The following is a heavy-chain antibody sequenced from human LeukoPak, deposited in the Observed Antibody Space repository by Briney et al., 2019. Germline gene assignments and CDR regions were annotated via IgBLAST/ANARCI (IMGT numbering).Heavy chain of an antibody. V-gene: IGHV3-23*01. CDR3: AKYGSGQLWLLGWYFDF. CDR2: ISHDGAST. CDR1: GYTFYNYA. J-gene: IGHJ2*01. Sequence: GGSQRLSCAASGYTFYNYAVTWVRQSPGKGLEWVSSISHDGASTHYAESVKGRFTISRDNSKNTVFLQMDSLRAEDTAVYFCAKYGSGQLWLLGWYFDFWGRGTLVSVSS. D-gene: IGHD3-16*01.